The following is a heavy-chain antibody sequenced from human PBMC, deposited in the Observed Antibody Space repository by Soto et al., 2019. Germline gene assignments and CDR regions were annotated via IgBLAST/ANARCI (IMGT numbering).Heavy chain of an antibody. V-gene: IGHV1-69*13. CDR3: ARGDSSGYYYPFDY. J-gene: IGHJ4*02. Sequence: GASVKVSCKASGGTFSSYAISWVRQAPGQGLEWMGGIIPIFGTANYAQKFQGRVTITADESTSTAYMELSSLRSEDTAAYYCARGDSSGYYYPFDYWGQGTLVTVSS. CDR1: GGTFSSYA. CDR2: IIPIFGTA. D-gene: IGHD3-22*01.